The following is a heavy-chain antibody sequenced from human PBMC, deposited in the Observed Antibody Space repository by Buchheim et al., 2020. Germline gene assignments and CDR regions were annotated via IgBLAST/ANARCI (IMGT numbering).Heavy chain of an antibody. CDR1: GGPISSGSYY. D-gene: IGHD2-15*01. Sequence: QVQLQESGPGLVKPSQTLSLTCTVSGGPISSGSYYWSWIRQPAGKGLEWIGRIYTSGSTNYNPSLKSRVTTSVDTSQNPFSLKLSSVTAADTAVYYCARGLYCSGGSCPYYYYYGMDVWGQGTT. V-gene: IGHV4-61*02. CDR3: ARGLYCSGGSCPYYYYYGMDV. CDR2: IYTSGST. J-gene: IGHJ6*02.